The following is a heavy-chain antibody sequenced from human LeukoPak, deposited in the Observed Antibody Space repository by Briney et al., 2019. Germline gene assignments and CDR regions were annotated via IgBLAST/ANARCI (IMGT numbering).Heavy chain of an antibody. CDR1: GYTFTSYG. D-gene: IGHD1-26*01. V-gene: IGHV1-18*01. CDR2: ISAYNGNT. Sequence: ASVKVSCKASGYTFTSYGISWVRQAPGQGLERMGWISAYNGNTNYAQKLQGRVTMTTDTSTSTAYMELRSLRSDDTAVYYCARSYSGSYYKGIDYWGQGTLVTVSS. J-gene: IGHJ4*02. CDR3: ARSYSGSYYKGIDY.